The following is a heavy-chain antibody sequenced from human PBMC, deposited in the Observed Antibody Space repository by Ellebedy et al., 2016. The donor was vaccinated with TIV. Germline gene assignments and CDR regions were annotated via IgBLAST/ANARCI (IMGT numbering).Heavy chain of an antibody. D-gene: IGHD1-26*01. CDR2: IYSGGSI. CDR3: ARDEAEVGATFFGY. J-gene: IGHJ4*02. Sequence: GESLKISCAASGITVSSNYMSWVRQAPGKGLEWVSVIYSGGSIYYADSVKGRFTISRDNSKNTLYLQMNSLRAEDTAVYYCARDEAEVGATFFGYWGQGTLVTVSS. V-gene: IGHV3-66*01. CDR1: GITVSSNY.